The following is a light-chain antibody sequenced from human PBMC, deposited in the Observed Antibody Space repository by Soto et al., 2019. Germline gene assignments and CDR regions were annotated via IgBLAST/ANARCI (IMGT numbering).Light chain of an antibody. CDR1: QSISMW. J-gene: IGKJ5*01. CDR2: QAS. Sequence: IQMTQSASTVYASLGDGVTIACRASQSISMWLAWYQQKPGKAPELLISQASLLEGGVPSRFSGSGSGTHFTLTISSLQPEDFATYYCQQLHGYPLTSGQGTRVDI. CDR3: QQLHGYPLT. V-gene: IGKV1-5*03.